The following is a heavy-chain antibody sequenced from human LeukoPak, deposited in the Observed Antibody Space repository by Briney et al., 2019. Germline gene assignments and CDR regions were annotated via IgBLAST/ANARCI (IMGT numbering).Heavy chain of an antibody. V-gene: IGHV4-59*01. CDR2: IYYSGST. Sequence: SETLSLTCTVSGGSISSYYWSWVRQPPGKRVEWIGHIYYSGSTNYNPSLKSRVTISVDTSKNQFSLKLSSVTAADTDVYYCASRSSIWSGYQDTLYYFDSWGQGTLVTVSS. CDR1: GGSISSYY. D-gene: IGHD3-3*01. CDR3: ASRSSIWSGYQDTLYYFDS. J-gene: IGHJ4*02.